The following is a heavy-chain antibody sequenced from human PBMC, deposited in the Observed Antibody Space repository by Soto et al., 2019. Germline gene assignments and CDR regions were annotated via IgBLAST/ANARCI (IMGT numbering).Heavy chain of an antibody. CDR2: IKSKTDGGTT. Sequence: PGGSLRLSCAASGFTFSNAWMNWVRQAPGKGLEWVGRIKSKTDGGTTDYAAPVKGRFTISRDDSKNTLYLQMNSLKTEDTAVYYCTTAPRRPYYDFWSGPWLPLDYWGQGTLVTVSS. CDR1: GFTFSNAW. CDR3: TTAPRRPYYDFWSGPWLPLDY. V-gene: IGHV3-15*07. J-gene: IGHJ4*02. D-gene: IGHD3-3*01.